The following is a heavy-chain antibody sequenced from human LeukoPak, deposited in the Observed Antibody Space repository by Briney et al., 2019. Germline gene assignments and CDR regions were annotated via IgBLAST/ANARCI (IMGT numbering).Heavy chain of an antibody. CDR1: GGSISSYY. Sequence: SETLSLTCTVSGGSISSYYWSWIRQPPGKGLEWIGYIYYSGSTNYNPSLKSRVTTSVDTSKNQFSLKLSSVTAADTAVYYCARSSTPIVVVVAAKHAFDIWGQGTMVTVSS. D-gene: IGHD2-15*01. J-gene: IGHJ3*02. CDR2: IYYSGST. V-gene: IGHV4-59*12. CDR3: ARSSTPIVVVVAAKHAFDI.